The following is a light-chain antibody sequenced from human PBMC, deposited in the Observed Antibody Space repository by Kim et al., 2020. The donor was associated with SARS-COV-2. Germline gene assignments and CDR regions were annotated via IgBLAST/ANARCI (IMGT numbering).Light chain of an antibody. CDR2: KDS. CDR1: ALPKQY. J-gene: IGLJ2*01. Sequence: SYELTQPPSVSVSPGQTARITCSGDALPKQYAYWYQQKPGQAPVLVIYKDSERPSGIPERLSGSSSGTTVTLTISGAQAEDEADYYCQSADSSGTYEVVF. CDR3: QSADSSGTYEVV. V-gene: IGLV3-25*03.